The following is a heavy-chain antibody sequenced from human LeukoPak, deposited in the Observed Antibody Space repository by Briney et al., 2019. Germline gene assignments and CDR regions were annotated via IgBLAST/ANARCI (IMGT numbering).Heavy chain of an antibody. D-gene: IGHD2-8*01. CDR1: GFTFSSSA. CDR2: ISNNGGYT. CDR3: AKLPIMLALNRIEF. Sequence: GGSLRLSCEASGFTFSSSAMSWVRQAPGKGLEWVSAISNNGGYTYYADSVQGRFTISRDNSKNTLFLQMDSLRGEDTAVYYCAKLPIMLALNRIEFWSQGSLVTVTS. V-gene: IGHV3-23*01. J-gene: IGHJ4*02.